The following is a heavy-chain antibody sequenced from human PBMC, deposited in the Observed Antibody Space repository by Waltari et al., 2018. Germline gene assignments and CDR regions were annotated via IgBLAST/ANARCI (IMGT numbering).Heavy chain of an antibody. V-gene: IGHV4-61*02. CDR3: ARERSTAMVPYYFDY. D-gene: IGHD5-18*01. CDR2: IYTSGIT. CDR1: GGSISSGSYY. Sequence: QVQLQESGPGLVKPSQTLSLTCTVSGGSISSGSYYWSWIRQPAGKGLEWIGRIYTSGITNYNPSRKSRVTISVDTSKNQFPLKLSSVTAADTAVYYCARERSTAMVPYYFDYWGQGTLVTVSS. J-gene: IGHJ4*02.